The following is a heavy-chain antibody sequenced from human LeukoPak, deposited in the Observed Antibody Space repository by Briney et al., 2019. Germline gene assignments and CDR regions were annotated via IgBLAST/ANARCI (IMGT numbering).Heavy chain of an antibody. Sequence: KSGGSLRLSCAASGLTFSDYYMSWIRQAPGKGLEWVSYISSSGSTIYYADSVKGRFTISRDNAKNSLYLQMNSLRAEDTAVYYCARVLGRWFGELFSPSNWFDPWGQGTLVTVSS. CDR2: ISSSGSTI. D-gene: IGHD3-10*01. J-gene: IGHJ5*02. CDR3: ARVLGRWFGELFSPSNWFDP. CDR1: GLTFSDYY. V-gene: IGHV3-11*04.